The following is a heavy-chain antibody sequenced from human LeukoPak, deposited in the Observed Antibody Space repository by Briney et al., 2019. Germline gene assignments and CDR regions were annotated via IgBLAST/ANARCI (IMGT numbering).Heavy chain of an antibody. J-gene: IGHJ4*02. D-gene: IGHD3-22*01. CDR2: ISGSVGST. V-gene: IGHV3-23*01. Sequence: GVSLRLSCAASRFTFTNFGMSWVRQAPGKGLDWVSAISGSVGSTYYADSVKGRFTISRDNSKNTLYLQMNSLRAEDTAVYYCAKSSYYDSSGYYREYYFDYWGQGTLVTVSS. CDR3: AKSSYYDSSGYYREYYFDY. CDR1: RFTFTNFG.